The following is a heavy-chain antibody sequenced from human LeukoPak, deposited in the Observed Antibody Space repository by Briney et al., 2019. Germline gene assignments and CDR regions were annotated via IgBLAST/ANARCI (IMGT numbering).Heavy chain of an antibody. D-gene: IGHD3-10*01. Sequence: ASVKVSCKASGYTFTSYAMHWVRQAPGQRLEWMGWINAGNGNTKYSQKFQGRVTITRDTSASTAYMELSSLRSEDTAVYYCARARMVRGVTPLEYWGQGTLVTVSS. V-gene: IGHV1-3*01. CDR2: INAGNGNT. J-gene: IGHJ4*02. CDR1: GYTFTSYA. CDR3: ARARMVRGVTPLEY.